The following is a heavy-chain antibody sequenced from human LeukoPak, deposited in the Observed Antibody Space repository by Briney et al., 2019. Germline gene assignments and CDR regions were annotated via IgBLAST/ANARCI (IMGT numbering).Heavy chain of an antibody. V-gene: IGHV3-48*01. CDR3: AKAPVTTCSGAYCYPFDY. CDR2: ITCSSRII. D-gene: IGHD2-15*01. CDR1: GFTFSSYA. Sequence: GGSLRLSCVASGFTFSSYAMTWVRQAPGKGLEWVSYITCSSRIIYYADSVRGRFTISRDSSKNTLYLQMNSLRAGDAAVYYRAKAPVTTCSGAYCYPFDYWSQGTLVTVSS. J-gene: IGHJ4*02.